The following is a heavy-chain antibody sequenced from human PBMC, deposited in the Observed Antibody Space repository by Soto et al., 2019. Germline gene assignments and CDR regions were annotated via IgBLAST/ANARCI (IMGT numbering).Heavy chain of an antibody. CDR1: GGSISSGGYY. D-gene: IGHD4-4*01. CDR2: IYYSGST. Sequence: PSETLSLTCTVSGGSISSGGYYWSWIRQHPGKGLEWIGYIYYSGSTYYNPSLKSRVTISVDTSKSQFSLKLSSVTAADTAVYYCARRAVTTVEAYYYYYYGMDVWGQGTTVTVSS. J-gene: IGHJ6*02. V-gene: IGHV4-31*03. CDR3: ARRAVTTVEAYYYYYYGMDV.